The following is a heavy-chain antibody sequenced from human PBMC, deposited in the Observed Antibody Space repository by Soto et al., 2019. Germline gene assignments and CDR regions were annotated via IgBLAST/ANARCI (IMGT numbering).Heavy chain of an antibody. D-gene: IGHD1-26*01. J-gene: IGHJ6*02. CDR2: IYPSGTT. V-gene: IGHV4-4*07. Sequence: SETLCLTCTVSGGSMRTYYWGWIRQPAGKPLEWIGRIYPSGTTNYNPSLKSRVTLSLDTSKNQFSLNLSSVTAADTAVYYCAREGASGFGMDFWGQGTTVTVSS. CDR1: GGSMRTYY. CDR3: AREGASGFGMDF.